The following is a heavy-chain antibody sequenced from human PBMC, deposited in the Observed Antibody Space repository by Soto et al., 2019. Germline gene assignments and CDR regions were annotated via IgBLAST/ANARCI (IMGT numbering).Heavy chain of an antibody. V-gene: IGHV3-74*01. CDR3: ARGGLHAYYKDN. Sequence: EVQLVESGGGLVQPGGSLRLSCAASGFTFSNYWMHWVRQAPGRGLVWVSRIDSFGSTTNYADSVKGRFTVSRDNARNTLYLQMNSLRAEETAIYYCARGGLHAYYKDNWGQGILVTVSS. D-gene: IGHD3-10*01. J-gene: IGHJ4*02. CDR1: GFTFSNYW. CDR2: IDSFGSTT.